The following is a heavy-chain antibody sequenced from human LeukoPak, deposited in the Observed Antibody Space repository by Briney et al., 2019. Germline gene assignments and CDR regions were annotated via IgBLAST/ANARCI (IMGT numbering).Heavy chain of an antibody. V-gene: IGHV3-48*03. CDR1: GFTFSGSA. J-gene: IGHJ4*02. CDR2: ISSSASTI. Sequence: PGGSLKLSCAASGFTFSGSAMHWVRRASGKGLEWVSYISSSASTIYYADSVKGRFTISRDNAKNSLYLQLNSLRAEDTAVYYCARVKRAVSGTPIDYWGQGTLVTVSS. D-gene: IGHD6-19*01. CDR3: ARVKRAVSGTPIDY.